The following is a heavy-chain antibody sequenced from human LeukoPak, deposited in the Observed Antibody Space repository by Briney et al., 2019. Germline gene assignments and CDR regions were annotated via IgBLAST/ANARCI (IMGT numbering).Heavy chain of an antibody. Sequence: GESLKISCNVSGYTFNNYWIGWVRQMPGKGLEWMGIIYPGDSDTRYSPSFQGQVTISADKSISTSYLQWSSLKASDTAMYYCARNSYGSGSYGNWFDPWGQGTLVTVSS. CDR2: IYPGDSDT. CDR1: GYTFNNYW. CDR3: ARNSYGSGSYGNWFDP. V-gene: IGHV5-51*01. J-gene: IGHJ5*02. D-gene: IGHD3-10*01.